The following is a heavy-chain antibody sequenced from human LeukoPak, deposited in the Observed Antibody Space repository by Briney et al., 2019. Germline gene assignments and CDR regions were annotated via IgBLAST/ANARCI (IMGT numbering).Heavy chain of an antibody. CDR1: GGSLTSYY. CDR3: ARAHEYYRGWFDP. D-gene: IGHD2/OR15-2a*01. V-gene: IGHV4-4*07. Sequence: SETLSLTCTVSGGSLTSYYWSWVRRPAGKGLEWIGRLYNTGSTNYNPSLMSRVTMSVDTSKNQFSLKLNSVTAADTAVYYCARAHEYYRGWFDPWGQGTLVTVSS. CDR2: LYNTGST. J-gene: IGHJ5*02.